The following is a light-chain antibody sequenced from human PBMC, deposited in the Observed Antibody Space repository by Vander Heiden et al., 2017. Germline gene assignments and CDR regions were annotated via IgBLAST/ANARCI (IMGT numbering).Light chain of an antibody. J-gene: IGLJ1*01. Sequence: QSVLTQPPSVSGAPGQRVTIPCTGSSSNIGVGNDVHWYQQPPGTAPKLLIYGNSNRPSGVPDRFSGSKSGTSASLAITGLQAEDEADYYCQSYDSSLSVFGTGTKVTVL. CDR2: GNS. CDR1: SSNIGVGND. V-gene: IGLV1-40*01. CDR3: QSYDSSLSV.